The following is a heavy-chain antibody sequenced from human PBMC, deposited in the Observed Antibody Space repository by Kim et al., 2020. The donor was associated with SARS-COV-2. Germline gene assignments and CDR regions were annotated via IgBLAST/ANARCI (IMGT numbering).Heavy chain of an antibody. Sequence: GGSLRLSCAASGFTFSSYSMNWVRQAPGKGLEWVSSISSSSSYIYYADSVKGRFTISRDNAKNSLYLQMNSMRAEDTAVYYCARKPYSSSYLAYYYYYYGMDVWGQGTTVTVSS. CDR3: ARKPYSSSYLAYYYYYYGMDV. CDR1: GFTFSSYS. D-gene: IGHD6-6*01. V-gene: IGHV3-21*01. J-gene: IGHJ6*02. CDR2: ISSSSSYI.